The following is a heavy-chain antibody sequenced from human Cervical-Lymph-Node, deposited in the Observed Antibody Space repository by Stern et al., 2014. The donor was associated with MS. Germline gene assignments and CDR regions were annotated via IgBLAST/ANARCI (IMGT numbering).Heavy chain of an antibody. D-gene: IGHD5/OR15-5a*01. Sequence: QLQLQESGPGLVKPSQTLSLTCTVSGGSISRGSHYLSWIRQPAGKGLEWVGRIYSTERVDSNPSFKGRVPMSVDTSKAQFSLELRSVTAADTAMYYCAREWIYEVSWFDSWGQGSLVIVSS. CDR3: AREWIYEVSWFDS. J-gene: IGHJ5*01. V-gene: IGHV4-61*02. CDR1: GGSISRGSHY. CDR2: IYSTERV.